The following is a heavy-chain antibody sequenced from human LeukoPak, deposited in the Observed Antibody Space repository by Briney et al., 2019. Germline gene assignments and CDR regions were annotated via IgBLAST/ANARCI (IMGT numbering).Heavy chain of an antibody. CDR1: GYTFTSYG. CDR2: ISAYNGNT. V-gene: IGHV1-18*01. Sequence: ASVKVSCWASGYTFTSYGISWVRQAPGQGLEWMGCISAYNGNTNYAQKVKGRFTMTRDTSTSTAYMEVRSLRSDDTAVYYCARSPVMTTGTTRAMTQQHYYYYGMDVWGQGTTVTVS. D-gene: IGHD4-17*01. CDR3: ARSPVMTTGTTRAMTQQHYYYYGMDV. J-gene: IGHJ6*02.